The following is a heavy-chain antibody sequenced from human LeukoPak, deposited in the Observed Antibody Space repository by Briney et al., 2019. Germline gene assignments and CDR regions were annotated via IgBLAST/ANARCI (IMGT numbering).Heavy chain of an antibody. CDR2: ISGSGGST. D-gene: IGHD2-2*01. CDR1: GFTFSSYA. V-gene: IGHV3-23*01. J-gene: IGHJ4*02. CDR3: AKAALVVPAALIDY. Sequence: GGSLRLSCAASGFTFSSYAMSWVRQAPGKGLGWVSAISGSGGSTYYADSVKGRFTISRDNSKNTLYLQMNSLRAEDTAVYYCAKAALVVPAALIDYWGQGALVTVSS.